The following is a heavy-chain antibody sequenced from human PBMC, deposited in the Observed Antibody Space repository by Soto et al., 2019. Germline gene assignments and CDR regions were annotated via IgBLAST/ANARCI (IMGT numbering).Heavy chain of an antibody. CDR3: ARVTMVIRDSDHFGVDV. D-gene: IGHD4-17*01. Sequence: SETLSLTCLVSGFPISSPYSWGWIRQPPGKGLEWIGSISHTGTTSYSPSLTSRVSISVDTSKNQVSLKLTSVAAADTAVYFCARVTMVIRDSDHFGVDVWGHGTTVTVPS. CDR2: ISHTGTT. CDR1: GFPISSPYS. V-gene: IGHV4-38-2*02. J-gene: IGHJ6*02.